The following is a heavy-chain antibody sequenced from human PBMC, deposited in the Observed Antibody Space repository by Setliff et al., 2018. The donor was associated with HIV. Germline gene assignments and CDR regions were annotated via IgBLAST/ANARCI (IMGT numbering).Heavy chain of an antibody. V-gene: IGHV4-59*01. D-gene: IGHD6-13*01. J-gene: IGHJ5*02. CDR2: IYYSGST. Sequence: SETLSLTCTVSGGSISSDYWSWIRQPPGKGLEWIGYIYYSGSTNYNPSLKSRVTISVATSKNQFSLKLNSVTTADTAVYYCARAQSSSWRRGDNCFDPWGQGTLVTVSS. CDR3: ARAQSSSWRRGDNCFDP. CDR1: GGSISSDY.